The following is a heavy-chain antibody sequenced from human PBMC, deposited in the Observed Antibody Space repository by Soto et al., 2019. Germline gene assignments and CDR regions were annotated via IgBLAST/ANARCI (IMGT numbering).Heavy chain of an antibody. V-gene: IGHV1-46*01. CDR1: GYTSTHYY. CDR2: INPNGGST. CDR3: ATSVNSAMAFDY. D-gene: IGHD5-18*01. J-gene: IGHJ4*02. Sequence: GASVKVSCKASGYTSTHYYMHWVRQAPGQGLEWMGIINPNGGSTTYAQRFRAGFTMTRDTSTSTVYMELSSLRSEDSAVYYCATSVNSAMAFDYWGQGTLVTVSS.